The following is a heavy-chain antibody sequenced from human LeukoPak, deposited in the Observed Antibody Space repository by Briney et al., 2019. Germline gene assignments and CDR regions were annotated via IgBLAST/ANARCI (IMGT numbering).Heavy chain of an antibody. V-gene: IGHV3-30*18. CDR3: AKSFPGDYYGMDV. Sequence: GRSLRLSCAASGFTFSSYGMHWVRQTPGKGLGWVALISYDGSNKYYADSVKGRFTISRDNSKNTLYLQMNSLRAEDTAVYYCAKSFPGDYYGMDVWGQGTTVTVSS. J-gene: IGHJ6*01. CDR2: ISYDGSNK. CDR1: GFTFSSYG.